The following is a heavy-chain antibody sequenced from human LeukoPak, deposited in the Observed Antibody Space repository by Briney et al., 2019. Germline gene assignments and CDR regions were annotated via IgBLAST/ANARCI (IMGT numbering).Heavy chain of an antibody. CDR1: GYTFTSYD. J-gene: IGHJ6*02. CDR3: ARGEAWAYYDFWSGYPYYGMDV. V-gene: IGHV1-8*01. CDR2: VNPNSGNT. D-gene: IGHD3-3*01. Sequence: ASVKVCCKASGYTFTSYDINWVRQATGQGLEWMGWVNPNSGNTGYAQKFQGRVTMTRNTSISTAYMELSSLRSEDTAVYYCARGEAWAYYDFWSGYPYYGMDVWGQGTTVTVSS.